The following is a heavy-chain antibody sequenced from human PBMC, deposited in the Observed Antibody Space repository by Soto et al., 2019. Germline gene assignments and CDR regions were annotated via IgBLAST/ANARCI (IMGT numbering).Heavy chain of an antibody. J-gene: IGHJ5*02. Sequence: TSVTLSLTCSVSGGSISSGYWTWIRQPPGKGLEWIGYIYYGGSINYNPSLKSRVIISVDTAKNQFSLRLSSVSAADTAVYYCTGAYYDVSGYSLDPWGQGTSVTVSS. CDR3: TGAYYDVSGYSLDP. CDR1: GGSISSGY. V-gene: IGHV4-59*01. D-gene: IGHD3-22*01. CDR2: IYYGGSI.